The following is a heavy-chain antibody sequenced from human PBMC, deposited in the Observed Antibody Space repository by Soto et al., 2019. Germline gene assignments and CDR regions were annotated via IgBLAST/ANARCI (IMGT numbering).Heavy chain of an antibody. D-gene: IGHD6-6*01. V-gene: IGHV1-18*01. CDR2: ISAYNGTT. J-gene: IGHJ4*02. CDR1: GYTFTSYG. CDR3: VSLTYIASHEYYFEY. Sequence: QVQLVQSGAEVKKPGASVKVSCKASGYTFTSYGIICLRQAPGQGLDWMGWISAYNGTTNHAQKRQGRVTMTTDTSTRTAYMELRSLRSDDTAVYYCVSLTYIASHEYYFEYSCQRTLVTVSS.